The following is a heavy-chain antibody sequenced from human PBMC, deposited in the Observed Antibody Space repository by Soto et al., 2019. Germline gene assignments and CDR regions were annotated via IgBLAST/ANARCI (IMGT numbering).Heavy chain of an antibody. CDR1: GFTFSTYS. V-gene: IGHV3-21*01. CDR3: ATPPRAPERTPENY. J-gene: IGHJ4*02. CDR2: ISSTSRYI. Sequence: QLVESGGGLVKPGGSLRLSCAASGFTFSTYSMNWVRQAPGRGLEWVSSISSTSRYIYYADSVRGRFTISRDNAKNTLYQQMNSLRAKDTAVYYCATPPRAPERTPENYWGQGTLVTVSA.